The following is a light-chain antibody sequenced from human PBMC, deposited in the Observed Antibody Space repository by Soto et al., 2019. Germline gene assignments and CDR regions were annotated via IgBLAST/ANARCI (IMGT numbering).Light chain of an antibody. Sequence: IVLTHSPDTLSLSPGERATLSCSASQSVASNYLAWYQQKPGQAPRLLIYGASSRATGIPDRFSGSGSGTDFTLTISSLEPEDFAVYYCQQRSNWPRTFGQGTKVDIK. CDR1: QSVASNY. J-gene: IGKJ1*01. V-gene: IGKV3D-20*02. CDR3: QQRSNWPRT. CDR2: GAS.